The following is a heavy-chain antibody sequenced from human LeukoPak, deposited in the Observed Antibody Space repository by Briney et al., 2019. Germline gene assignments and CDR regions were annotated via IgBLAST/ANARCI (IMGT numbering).Heavy chain of an antibody. V-gene: IGHV3-30*18. CDR2: ISNDGTKK. CDR3: AKEKYRGYSYGSGDY. CDR1: GFTFSSYA. J-gene: IGHJ4*02. Sequence: GRSLRLSCAASGFTFSSYAMHWVRQAPGKGLEWVAVISNDGTKKYYADSVKGRFTVSKDNSKNTPYLQMSSLRPEDTAVYYCAKEKYRGYSYGSGDYWGQGTLVTVSS. D-gene: IGHD5-18*01.